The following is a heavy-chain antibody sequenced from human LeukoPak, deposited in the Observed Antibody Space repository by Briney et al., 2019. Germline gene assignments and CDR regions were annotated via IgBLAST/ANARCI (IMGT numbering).Heavy chain of an antibody. CDR3: ARSIVPDGTSPFDY. CDR1: GFRFSSCW. J-gene: IGHJ4*02. V-gene: IGHV3-48*04. CDR2: ISSSSGSI. D-gene: IGHD6-13*01. Sequence: GGSLRLSCVASGFRFSSCWMNWVRQAPGKGLEWVSFISSSSGSIYYADSVKGRITISRDNAKNSLYLQMNSLRAEDTAVYYCARSIVPDGTSPFDYWGQGTLVTVSS.